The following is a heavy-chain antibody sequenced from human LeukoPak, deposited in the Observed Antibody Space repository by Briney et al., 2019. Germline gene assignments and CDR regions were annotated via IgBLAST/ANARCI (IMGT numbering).Heavy chain of an antibody. D-gene: IGHD3-22*01. J-gene: IGHJ6*02. CDR1: GYTFTSYD. CDR3: ARGISSGYQNYYYYYGMDV. Sequence: GASVKVSCKASGYTFTSYDINWVRQATGQGLEWMGWMNPNSGNTGYAQKFQGRVTMTRNTSISTAYMELSSLRSEDTAMYYCARGISSGYQNYYYYYGMDVWGQGTTVTVSS. V-gene: IGHV1-8*01. CDR2: MNPNSGNT.